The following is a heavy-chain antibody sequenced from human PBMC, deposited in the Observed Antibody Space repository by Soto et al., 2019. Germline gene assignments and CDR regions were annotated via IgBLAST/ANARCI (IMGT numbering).Heavy chain of an antibody. CDR3: ARLGFNYDFLSGYYNVHHYYGIDV. Sequence: GGALKISCKGSWYSFTHHLIAPGGPMPREKPEWMGNIYPGDSDTRYSPSFQGQVTISADKSINSVYLQWSSLKASDTATYYCARLGFNYDFLSGYYNVHHYYGIDVWGQGTTVTVSS. CDR1: WYSFTHHL. V-gene: IGHV5-51*01. D-gene: IGHD3-3*01. J-gene: IGHJ6*02. CDR2: IYPGDSDT.